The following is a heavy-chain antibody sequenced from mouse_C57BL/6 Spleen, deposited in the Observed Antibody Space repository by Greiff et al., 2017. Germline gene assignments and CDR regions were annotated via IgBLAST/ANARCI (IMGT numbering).Heavy chain of an antibody. CDR3: ARSGIITTVVAPFDY. CDR1: GYTFTSYW. V-gene: IGHV1-55*01. D-gene: IGHD1-1*01. Sequence: QVQLQQPGAELVKPGASVKMSCKASGYTFTSYWITWVKQRPGQGLEWIGDIYPGSGSTNYNEKFKSKATLTVDTSSRTAYMQLSILTSEDSAVYYCARSGIITTVVAPFDYWGQGTTLTVSS. J-gene: IGHJ2*01. CDR2: IYPGSGST.